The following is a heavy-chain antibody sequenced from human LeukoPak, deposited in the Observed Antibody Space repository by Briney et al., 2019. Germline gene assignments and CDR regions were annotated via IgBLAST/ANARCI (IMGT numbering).Heavy chain of an antibody. CDR3: TKKWFGDLGPLDN. D-gene: IGHD3-10*01. Sequence: GGSLRLSCAASGFTFNNYAMHWVRQAPGKGLEWVAVISYDGSNKYYADSVKGRFTISRDKSKKTLYMQMNSLRADDTAIYYCTKKWFGDLGPLDNWGQGTLVTVSS. V-gene: IGHV3-30*04. CDR2: ISYDGSNK. J-gene: IGHJ4*02. CDR1: GFTFNNYA.